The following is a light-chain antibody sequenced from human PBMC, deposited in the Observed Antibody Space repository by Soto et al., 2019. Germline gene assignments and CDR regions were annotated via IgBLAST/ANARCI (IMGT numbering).Light chain of an antibody. V-gene: IGLV1-51*02. J-gene: IGLJ1*01. CDR2: ENN. CDR1: SSNIGNNY. CDR3: GTWDSSLSAYV. Sequence: QSVLTQPPSVSAAPGQKVTISCSGSSSNIGNNYVSWYQQLPGTAPKLLIYENNKRPSGIPDRFSGSKSGTSATLGITGLQTGDEADYYCGTWDSSLSAYVFGTGTTLTVL.